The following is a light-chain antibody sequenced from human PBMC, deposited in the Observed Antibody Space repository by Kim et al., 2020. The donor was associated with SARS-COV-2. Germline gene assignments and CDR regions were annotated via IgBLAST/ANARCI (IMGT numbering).Light chain of an antibody. J-gene: IGLJ3*02. CDR3: SAWDRSLGAWV. V-gene: IGLV10-54*04. CDR1: NNNVGNQG. Sequence: QTATRACTGNNNNVGNQGATWLQQHQGHPPKLRSHRNSNRPSGISERFSASRSGDTASLTITGLQPEDEAYYYCSAWDRSLGAWVFGGGTQLTVL. CDR2: RNS.